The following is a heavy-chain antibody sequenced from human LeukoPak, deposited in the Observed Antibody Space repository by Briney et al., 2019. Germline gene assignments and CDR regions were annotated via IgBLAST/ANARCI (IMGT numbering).Heavy chain of an antibody. CDR3: ATFAGGNYYDSSG. Sequence: PSETLSLTCTVSGGSISSSSYWGWIRQPPGKGLEGIGSIYYSGSTYDNPSLKSRVTISVDTSKNQFSLKLSSVTAADTAVYYCATFAGGNYYDSSGWGQGTLVTVSS. CDR2: IYYSGST. V-gene: IGHV4-39*01. D-gene: IGHD3-22*01. CDR1: GGSISSSSY. J-gene: IGHJ4*02.